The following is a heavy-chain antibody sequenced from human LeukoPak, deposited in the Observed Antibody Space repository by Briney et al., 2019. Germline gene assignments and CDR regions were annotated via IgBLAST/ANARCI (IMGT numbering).Heavy chain of an antibody. CDR3: AELGITMIGGV. CDR1: GFTFNSYN. J-gene: IGHJ6*04. V-gene: IGHV3-48*04. CDR2: ISSSGSTI. D-gene: IGHD3-10*02. Sequence: GGSLRLSCTASGFTFNSYNMNWVRQAPGKGLEWVSYISSSGSTIYYADSVKGRFTISRDNAKNSLYLQMNSLRAEDTAVYYCAELGITMIGGVWGKGTTITISS.